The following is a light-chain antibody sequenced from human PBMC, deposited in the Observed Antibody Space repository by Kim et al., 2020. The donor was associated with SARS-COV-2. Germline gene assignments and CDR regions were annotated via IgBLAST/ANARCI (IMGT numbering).Light chain of an antibody. J-gene: IGKJ1*01. V-gene: IGKV1-5*03. Sequence: DIQMTQSPSTLSASVGDRVNITCRASQSISGRLAWYQQKPGKAPELLISKASSLQSGVPSRFSGSGSGTEFTLTISSLQPDDFATYYCQHYYSYAWTCGQGTKVDIK. CDR2: KAS. CDR3: QHYYSYAWT. CDR1: QSISGR.